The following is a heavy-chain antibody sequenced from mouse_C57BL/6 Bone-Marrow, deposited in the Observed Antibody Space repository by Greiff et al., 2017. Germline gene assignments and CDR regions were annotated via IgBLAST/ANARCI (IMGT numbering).Heavy chain of an antibody. J-gene: IGHJ3*01. D-gene: IGHD2-3*01. V-gene: IGHV2-3*01. CDR3: ARPNGDGYYLFAY. CDR1: GFSLTSYG. CDR2: IWGDGST. Sequence: VQRVESGPGLVAPSQSMSITCPVSGFSLTSYGVSWVRQPPGKGLEWLGEIWGDGSTNYHSALISRPSISKDNSKSQVFLKLKRLQTDDTATYYCARPNGDGYYLFAYWGQGTLVTVSA.